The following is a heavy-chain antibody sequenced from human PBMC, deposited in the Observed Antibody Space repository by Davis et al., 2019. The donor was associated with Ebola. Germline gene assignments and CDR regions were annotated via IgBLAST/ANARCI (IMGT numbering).Heavy chain of an antibody. CDR2: IYPGDSDT. CDR1: GYSFSDYW. V-gene: IGHV5-51*07. CDR3: ARLRGTTGFNF. D-gene: IGHD1-1*01. Sequence: GESLKISCQGSGYSFSDYWIGWVHQMPGKGLEWMGIIYPGDSDTRYSPSFQGQVTISADKSTTTAYLQWSSLRASDTATYYCARLRGTTGFNFWGQGTLVTVSS. J-gene: IGHJ4*02.